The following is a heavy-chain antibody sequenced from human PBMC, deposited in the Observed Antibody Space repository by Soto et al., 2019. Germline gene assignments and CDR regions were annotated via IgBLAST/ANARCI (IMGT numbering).Heavy chain of an antibody. CDR2: IYPGDSDT. D-gene: IGHD2-21*01. V-gene: IGHV5-51*01. Sequence: WESLNISCKGSGFTFTSNWIAWVRQMPGKGLEWMGIIYPGDSDTRYSPSFQGQVTISADNSITTAYLQWSGLKASDTAMYYCALPRNSIRKHFESWGQGKMVTVS. CDR3: ALPRNSIRKHFES. J-gene: IGHJ3*02. CDR1: GFTFTSNW.